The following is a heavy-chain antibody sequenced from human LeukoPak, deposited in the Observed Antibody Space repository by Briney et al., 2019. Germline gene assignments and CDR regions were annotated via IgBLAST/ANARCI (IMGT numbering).Heavy chain of an antibody. V-gene: IGHV4-59*01. CDR2: VFYSGST. CDR3: ASFSGSYFFDY. D-gene: IGHD1-26*01. J-gene: IGHJ4*02. CDR1: GASISDYF. Sequence: SETLSLTCTISGASISDYFWSWIRQPPGKGLEWIGHVFYSGSTTYNPSLNSRVAISIDTSRSQFSLRLSSVTAADTAVYYCASFSGSYFFDYWGPGTLVTVSS.